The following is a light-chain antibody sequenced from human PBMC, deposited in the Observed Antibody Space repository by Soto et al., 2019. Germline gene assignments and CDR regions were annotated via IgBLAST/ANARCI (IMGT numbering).Light chain of an antibody. J-gene: IGKJ1*01. CDR1: QRVSIA. CDR2: DAS. CDR3: QQRSQWPWT. Sequence: EIVLTQSPATLSLSPGERATLSCRASQRVSIALAWYQQKPGQAPRLLIYDASNRATGIAARFSGGGSGTDFTLTISSPEPEDFAVYYCQQRSQWPWTFGQGTKVEIK. V-gene: IGKV3-11*01.